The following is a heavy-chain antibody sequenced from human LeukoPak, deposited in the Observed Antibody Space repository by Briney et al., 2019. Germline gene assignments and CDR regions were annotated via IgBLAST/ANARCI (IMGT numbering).Heavy chain of an antibody. Sequence: GASVKVSCMASGYTFTSYGISWVRHTPGQGLEWMGWISAYNGNTNYAQKLQGRVTMTTDTSTSTAYMEQRSVRSDDTAVYYCARAPRSGSYYVDYWGQGTLVTVSS. CDR1: GYTFTSYG. CDR3: ARAPRSGSYYVDY. V-gene: IGHV1-18*01. CDR2: ISAYNGNT. D-gene: IGHD1-26*01. J-gene: IGHJ4*02.